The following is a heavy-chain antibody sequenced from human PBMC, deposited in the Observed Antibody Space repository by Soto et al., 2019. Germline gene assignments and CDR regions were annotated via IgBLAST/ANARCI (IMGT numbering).Heavy chain of an antibody. V-gene: IGHV4-34*01. Sequence: QVQLQQWGAGLLKPSETLSLTCAVYGGSFSGYYWSWIRQPPGKGLEWIGEINHSGSTNYNPSLKSRVTISVDTSKNQFSLKLSSVTAADTAVYYCARGRREGYYGSGSYYAYYFAYWGQGTLVTVSS. J-gene: IGHJ4*02. CDR1: GGSFSGYY. D-gene: IGHD3-10*01. CDR3: ARGRREGYYGSGSYYAYYFAY. CDR2: INHSGST.